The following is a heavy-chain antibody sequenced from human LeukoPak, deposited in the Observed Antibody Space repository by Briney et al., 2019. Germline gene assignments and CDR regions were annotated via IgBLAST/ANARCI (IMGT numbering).Heavy chain of an antibody. Sequence: GGSLRLSCAASGFTFSNAWMSWVRQAPGKGLEWVGRIKSKTDGGTTDYAAPVKSRFTISRDDSKNTLYLQMNSLKTEDTAVYYCTTPYYDFWTGGDYWGQGTLVTVSS. V-gene: IGHV3-15*01. CDR3: TTPYYDFWTGGDY. D-gene: IGHD3-3*01. CDR1: GFTFSNAW. CDR2: IKSKTDGGTT. J-gene: IGHJ4*02.